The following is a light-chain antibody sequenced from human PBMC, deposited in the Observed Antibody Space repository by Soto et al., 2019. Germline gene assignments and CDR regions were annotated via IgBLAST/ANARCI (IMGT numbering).Light chain of an antibody. V-gene: IGLV1-44*01. J-gene: IGLJ1*01. CDR1: SSNIGSNT. CDR2: NNN. CDR3: AAWDDSLNGLV. Sequence: QSVLTQPPSASGTPGQRVTISCSGSSSNIGSNTVNWYQQLPGTAPKLLIYNNNQPPSGVPDRFSVSKSGTSASLAISGLQSEDEDDYDCAAWDDSLNGLVFGTGTKVTVL.